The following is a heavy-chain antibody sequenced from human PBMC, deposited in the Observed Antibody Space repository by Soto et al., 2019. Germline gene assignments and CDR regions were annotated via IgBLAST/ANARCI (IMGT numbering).Heavy chain of an antibody. D-gene: IGHD3-10*01. CDR3: ARQYGSGSYDY. J-gene: IGHJ4*02. CDR2: IYPGDSDP. CDR1: GYSFNTYW. V-gene: IGHV5-51*01. Sequence: HGESLKISCKGSGYSFNTYWIGWVRQMPGKGLEWVGIIYPGDSDPRYSPSYSPSFEGQVTISADKSITTAYLQWNSLKASDTAMYYCARQYGSGSYDYWGQGTPVTVSS.